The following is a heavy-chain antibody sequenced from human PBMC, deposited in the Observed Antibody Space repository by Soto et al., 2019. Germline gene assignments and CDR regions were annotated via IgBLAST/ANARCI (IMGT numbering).Heavy chain of an antibody. CDR3: ARVGDSYTDDYYYYGMDV. J-gene: IGHJ6*02. Sequence: ASVKVSCKASGYTFTSYDINWVRQATGQGVEWMGWMNPNSGNTGYAQKFQGRVNMTRNTSISTAYMELSSLRSEDTAVHYCARVGDSYTDDYYYYGMDVWGQGTTVTVSS. CDR1: GYTFTSYD. CDR2: MNPNSGNT. D-gene: IGHD2-2*02. V-gene: IGHV1-8*01.